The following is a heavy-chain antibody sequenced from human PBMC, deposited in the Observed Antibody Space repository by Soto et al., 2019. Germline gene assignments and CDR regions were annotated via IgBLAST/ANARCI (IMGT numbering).Heavy chain of an antibody. CDR1: GDSMFSSTHY. J-gene: IGHJ4*02. CDR3: ARVGTTYDFWSGYRSFDY. CDR2: VYYSGST. Sequence: SETLSLTCTVSGDSMFSSTHYWAWIRQSPGKGLEWIGSVYYSGSTHYNPSLKSRISISVDTSKDQFSLKLSSVTAADTAVYYCARVGTTYDFWSGYRSFDYWGQGTLVTVSS. V-gene: IGHV4-39*07. D-gene: IGHD3-3*01.